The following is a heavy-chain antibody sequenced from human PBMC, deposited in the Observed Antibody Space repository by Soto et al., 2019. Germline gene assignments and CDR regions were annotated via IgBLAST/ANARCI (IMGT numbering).Heavy chain of an antibody. J-gene: IGHJ4*02. V-gene: IGHV1-46*01. CDR2: INPSGGST. Sequence: QVQLVQSGAEVKKPGASVKISCKASGYTFTSYYMHWVRQAPGQGLEWMGIINPSGGSTNYAQKLQGRVAMTRDTSTSTGYMELNSLRSEATAVYYCARPPYPGCINAVCYPLDYWGQGTLVTVSS. CDR1: GYTFTSYY. CDR3: ARPPYPGCINAVCYPLDY. D-gene: IGHD2-8*01.